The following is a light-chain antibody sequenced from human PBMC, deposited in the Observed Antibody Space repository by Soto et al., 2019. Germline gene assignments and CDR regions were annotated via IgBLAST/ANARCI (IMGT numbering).Light chain of an antibody. J-gene: IGKJ1*01. CDR3: MQTLQTPT. Sequence: EIVMTQSPLSLPVTPGEPASISCRSSQNLQHNNGYNYLDWYLQKPGQSPQLLISLASNRASGVPDRSSGSGSGTDFTLKISRVEAEDVGLYYCMQTLQTPTFGQGTKVDIK. V-gene: IGKV2-28*01. CDR1: QNLQHNNGYNY. CDR2: LAS.